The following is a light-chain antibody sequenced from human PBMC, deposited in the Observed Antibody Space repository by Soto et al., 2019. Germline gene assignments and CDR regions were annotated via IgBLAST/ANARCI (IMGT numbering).Light chain of an antibody. J-gene: IGKJ5*01. Sequence: DIQMTQSPSSLSASVGDRVTITCRASQNINYFLNWYQQKPGEAPKLLIYAASSLQTGVPSRFSGSGSGTDFSLTISRLQPEDFATYYCQQSYSTFGQGTRLEI. CDR1: QNINYF. CDR3: QQSYST. CDR2: AAS. V-gene: IGKV1-39*01.